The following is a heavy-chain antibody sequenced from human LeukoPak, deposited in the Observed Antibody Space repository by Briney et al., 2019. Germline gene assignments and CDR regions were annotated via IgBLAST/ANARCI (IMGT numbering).Heavy chain of an antibody. Sequence: GGSLRLSCAVSGFKFNDYWMNWIRQAPGKGLEWVANIKREGNDKHYVDSVKGRFTISRDNAENSVYLQMDSLRVEDTAVYYCARGGSDYVWGSHRHYFDNWGQGVLVTVSS. CDR3: ARGGSDYVWGSHRHYFDN. D-gene: IGHD3-16*02. CDR1: GFKFNDYW. V-gene: IGHV3-7*01. CDR2: IKREGNDK. J-gene: IGHJ4*02.